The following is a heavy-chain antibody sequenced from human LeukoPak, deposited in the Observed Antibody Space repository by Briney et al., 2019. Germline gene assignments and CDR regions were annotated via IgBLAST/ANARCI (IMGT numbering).Heavy chain of an antibody. J-gene: IGHJ5*02. CDR1: GGSISSYY. CDR2: VYSGGRT. D-gene: IGHD3-22*01. Sequence: SETLSLTCTVSGGSISSYYWSWIRQPAGKGLEGIGRVYSGGRTNYNPSLKSRVTMSVDTSKSQFSLKLSSVTAADTAVYYCAREYYDGSGYPMFDPWGQGTLVTVSS. V-gene: IGHV4-4*07. CDR3: AREYYDGSGYPMFDP.